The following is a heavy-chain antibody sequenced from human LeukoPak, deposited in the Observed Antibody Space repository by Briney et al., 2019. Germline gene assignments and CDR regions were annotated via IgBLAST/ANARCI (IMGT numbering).Heavy chain of an antibody. J-gene: IGHJ4*02. Sequence: GGSLRLSCAASGFTFSSYVMNWVRQAPGKGLEWVSVISGSGGSTDYADSVKGRFTISRDNSKNTLYLQMSSLRAEDTAIYYCANGGIVATSYWGQGTLVTVSS. V-gene: IGHV3-23*01. CDR2: ISGSGGST. D-gene: IGHD5-12*01. CDR3: ANGGIVATSY. CDR1: GFTFSSYV.